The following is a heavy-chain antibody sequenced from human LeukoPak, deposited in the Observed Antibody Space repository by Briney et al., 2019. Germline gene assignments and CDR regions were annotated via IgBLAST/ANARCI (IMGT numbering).Heavy chain of an antibody. Sequence: GGSLRLSCAASGFTVSSNYMSWVRQAPGKGLEWVSVIYGGGSTYYADSVKGRFTISRDNSKNTLYLQMNSLRAEDTAVYYCARESTRDYYGSGSRPRLHYGMDVWGQGTTVTVSS. D-gene: IGHD3-10*01. CDR3: ARESTRDYYGSGSRPRLHYGMDV. CDR2: IYGGGST. V-gene: IGHV3-53*01. CDR1: GFTVSSNY. J-gene: IGHJ6*02.